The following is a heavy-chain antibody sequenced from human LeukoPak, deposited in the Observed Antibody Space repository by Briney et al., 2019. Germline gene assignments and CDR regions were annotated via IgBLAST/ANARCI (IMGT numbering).Heavy chain of an antibody. CDR2: INPNSGGT. CDR3: ARDLSASVADLDY. Sequence: GASVKVSCKASGYTFTGYNMHWVRQAPGQGLEWMGRINPNSGGTNYAQRFQGRVTMTRDTSINTAYMELSRLRSDDTAVYYCARDLSASVADLDYWGQGTLVTVSS. V-gene: IGHV1-2*06. CDR1: GYTFTGYN. D-gene: IGHD6-19*01. J-gene: IGHJ4*02.